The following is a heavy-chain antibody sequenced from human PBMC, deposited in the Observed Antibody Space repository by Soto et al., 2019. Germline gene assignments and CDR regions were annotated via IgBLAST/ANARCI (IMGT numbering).Heavy chain of an antibody. CDR2: IIPIFDTA. Sequence: EASVKVSCKASGGTFSSYGISWVRQAPGQGLEWMGGIIPIFDTANYAQEFQGRVTFTADESTSTAYMELSSLRSEDTAVYYCARHDCISSSCYYYYYYGLEVWGLGTTVTVSS. J-gene: IGHJ6*02. V-gene: IGHV1-69*13. D-gene: IGHD2-2*01. CDR3: ARHDCISSSCYYYYYYGLEV. CDR1: GGTFSSYG.